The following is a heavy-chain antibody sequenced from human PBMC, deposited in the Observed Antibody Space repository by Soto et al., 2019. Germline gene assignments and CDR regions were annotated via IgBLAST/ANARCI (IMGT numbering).Heavy chain of an antibody. J-gene: IGHJ6*02. D-gene: IGHD2-2*01. V-gene: IGHV3-21*01. CDR3: ARDYVVPGAIHVPLLLYYGTDV. CDR2: ISSSSSYI. Sequence: GGSLRLSCAASGFTFSSYSMNWVRQAPGKGLEWVSSISSSSSYIYYADSVKGRFTISRDNAKKSLYLQMNSLRDEDTAVYYCARDYVVPGAIHVPLLLYYGTDVWGHATTVAV. CDR1: GFTFSSYS.